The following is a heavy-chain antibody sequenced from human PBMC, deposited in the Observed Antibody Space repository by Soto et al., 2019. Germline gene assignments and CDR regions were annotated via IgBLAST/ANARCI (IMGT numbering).Heavy chain of an antibody. J-gene: IGHJ4*02. D-gene: IGHD3-10*01. CDR3: ARFHLTVIRGVTITSFVFDS. CDR2: ISATGNTF. CDR1: GFVFSDYY. Sequence: QVHLVESGGDLVKLGGSLRLSCTASGFVFSDYYMSWVRQAPGKGLEWVSYISATGNTFYYADSVRGRVAISRDNSKNSVYLVMNSLRAEDTAVYYCARFHLTVIRGVTITSFVFDSWGQGTLVAVSS. V-gene: IGHV3-11*01.